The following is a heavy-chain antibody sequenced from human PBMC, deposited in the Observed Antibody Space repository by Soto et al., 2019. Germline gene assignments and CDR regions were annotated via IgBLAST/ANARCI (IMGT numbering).Heavy chain of an antibody. Sequence: QVQLQESGPGLVKPSETLSLTCTVSGGSISSYYWSWIRQPPGKGLEWIGYIYYSGSTNYNPSLKSQVTISVDTSKNQFSLKLSSVTAADTAVYYCARDRDPFDYWGQGTLVTVSS. J-gene: IGHJ4*02. CDR2: IYYSGST. CDR3: ARDRDPFDY. V-gene: IGHV4-59*01. CDR1: GGSISSYY.